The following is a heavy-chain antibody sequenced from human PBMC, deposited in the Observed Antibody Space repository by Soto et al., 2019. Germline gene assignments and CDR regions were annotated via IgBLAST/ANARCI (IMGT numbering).Heavy chain of an antibody. Sequence: ASVKVSCKASGYTFTSYGISWVRQAPGQGPEWMGWISPYDGNTNYAQKFQGRVTMTTDTSTTTVYMELRSLRPDDTAVYYCASPGQYNYYAMDVSGQGTTFIVSS. CDR3: ASPGQYNYYAMDV. J-gene: IGHJ6*02. CDR1: GYTFTSYG. CDR2: ISPYDGNT. V-gene: IGHV1-18*01.